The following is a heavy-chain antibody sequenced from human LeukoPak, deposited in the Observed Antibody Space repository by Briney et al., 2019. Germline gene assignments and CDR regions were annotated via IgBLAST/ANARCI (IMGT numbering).Heavy chain of an antibody. V-gene: IGHV1-18*01. Sequence: ASVKVPCKASGYTFTSYGISWVRQAPGQGLEWMGWISAYNGNTNYAQKLQGRVTMTTDTSTSTAYMELRSLRSDDTAVYYCARRTGDYSNYPFDYWGQGTLVTVSS. J-gene: IGHJ4*02. CDR2: ISAYNGNT. CDR3: ARRTGDYSNYPFDY. CDR1: GYTFTSYG. D-gene: IGHD4-11*01.